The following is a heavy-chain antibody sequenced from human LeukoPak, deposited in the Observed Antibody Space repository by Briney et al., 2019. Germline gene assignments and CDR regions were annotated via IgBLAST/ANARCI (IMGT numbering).Heavy chain of an antibody. V-gene: IGHV3-33*01. CDR3: AREPSTGTTGDY. Sequence: GGSLRLSCAASGFTFSSYGMPWVRQAPGKGLEWVAVIWYDGSNKYYADSVKGRFTISRDNSKNTLYLQMNSLRAEDTAVYYCAREPSTGTTGDYWGQGTLVTVSS. J-gene: IGHJ4*02. D-gene: IGHD1-7*01. CDR2: IWYDGSNK. CDR1: GFTFSSYG.